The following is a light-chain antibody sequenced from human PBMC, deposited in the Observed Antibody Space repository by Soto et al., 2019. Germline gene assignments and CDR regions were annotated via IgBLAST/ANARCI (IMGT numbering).Light chain of an antibody. CDR2: DGS. CDR3: CSSAGSSTSWV. J-gene: IGLJ3*02. CDR1: ISDVGSYDL. Sequence: QSALTQPASVSGSPGQSITISCTGTISDVGSYDLVSWYQQHPGKAPKLMIYDGSKRPSGVSSRFSGSKSGNTASLTISGLQAEDEADYYCCSSAGSSTSWVFGGGTQLTVL. V-gene: IGLV2-23*01.